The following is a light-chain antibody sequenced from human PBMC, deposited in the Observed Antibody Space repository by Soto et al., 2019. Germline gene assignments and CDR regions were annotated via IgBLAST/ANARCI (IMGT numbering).Light chain of an antibody. CDR3: QQLNNYPLA. Sequence: IQLTQSPSSLSASVGDRVTLTFRASQGISSYLAWYQQKPGKAPKVLIYAASTLQGGVPSRFSGSGSGTDFTLTISSLQPEDFATYYCQQLNNYPLAFGQGTKVDIK. J-gene: IGKJ1*01. CDR2: AAS. CDR1: QGISSY. V-gene: IGKV1-9*01.